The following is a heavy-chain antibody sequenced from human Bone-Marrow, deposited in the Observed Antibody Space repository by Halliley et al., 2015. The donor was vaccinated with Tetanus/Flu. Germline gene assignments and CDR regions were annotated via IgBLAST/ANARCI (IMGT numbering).Heavy chain of an antibody. CDR1: GGSFSSYA. V-gene: IGHV1-69*17. J-gene: IGHJ4*02. CDR2: IMPLYGIG. Sequence: QLVQSGAEVKKPGSSVKVSCRTAGGSFSSYAISWMRQAPGQGLEWMGAIMPLYGIGNYAQKFQGKVTITADTSTRTAYMELSGLRSADTAMYYCARGGVVGAPFDNWGQGTLVTVSP. D-gene: IGHD1-26*01. CDR3: ARGGVVGAPFDN.